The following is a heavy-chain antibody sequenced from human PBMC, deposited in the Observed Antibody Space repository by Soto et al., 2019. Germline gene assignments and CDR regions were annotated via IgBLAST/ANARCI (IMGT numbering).Heavy chain of an antibody. V-gene: IGHV3-49*03. CDR1: GFNFAEFA. CDR2: IRAHGLGGTT. Sequence: PGGSLRLSCTTSGFNFAEFAMSWFRQAPGKGLEWVGFIRAHGLGGTTEYAPSLRGRFSVARDDTRNSAYLHITSLKIEDTAVYFCYRDCPCGLCYCGNGACYPNDFWGQGTLVTVSS. CDR3: YRDCPCGLCYCGNGACYPNDF. D-gene: IGHD2-8*01. J-gene: IGHJ4*02.